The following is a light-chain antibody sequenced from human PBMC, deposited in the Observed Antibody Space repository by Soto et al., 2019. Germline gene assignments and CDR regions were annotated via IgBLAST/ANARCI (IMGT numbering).Light chain of an antibody. CDR1: QTVASK. CDR2: GAS. CDR3: QQYHNWPPQYT. Sequence: EIVMTQSPASLSVSPGDGATLSCRPSQTVASKLAWYQQKPGQGPRLLIHGASTRAAGVPARFSGSGSGTDFTLTISSLQSEDFAVYYCQQYHNWPPQYTFGQGTKLQIK. J-gene: IGKJ2*01. V-gene: IGKV3-15*01.